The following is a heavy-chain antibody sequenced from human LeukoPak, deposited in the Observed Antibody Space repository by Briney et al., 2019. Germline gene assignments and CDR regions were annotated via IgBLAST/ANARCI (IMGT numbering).Heavy chain of an antibody. J-gene: IGHJ4*02. CDR2: INHSGST. CDR3: ARGRPSYSSGWYRGGFDY. Sequence: PSETLSLTCAVYGGSFSGYYWSWIRQPPGKGLEWIGEINHSGSTNYNPSPKSRVTISVDTSKNQFSLRLSSVTAADTAVYYCARGRPSYSSGWYRGGFDYCGQGTLVTVSS. CDR1: GGSFSGYY. V-gene: IGHV4-34*01. D-gene: IGHD6-19*01.